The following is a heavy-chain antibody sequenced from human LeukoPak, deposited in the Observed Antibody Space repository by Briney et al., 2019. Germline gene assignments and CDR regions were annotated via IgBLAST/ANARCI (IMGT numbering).Heavy chain of an antibody. V-gene: IGHV4-39*07. CDR1: GGSISSSSYH. CDR2: IYYSGST. Sequence: SETLSLTCTVSGGSISSSSYHWGWIRQPPGKGLEWIGSIYYSGSTYYNPSLKSRVTISVDTSKNQFSLKLSSVTAADTAVYYCAGSGSGGLVPTDWGQGTLVTVSS. D-gene: IGHD3-10*01. J-gene: IGHJ4*02. CDR3: AGSGSGGLVPTD.